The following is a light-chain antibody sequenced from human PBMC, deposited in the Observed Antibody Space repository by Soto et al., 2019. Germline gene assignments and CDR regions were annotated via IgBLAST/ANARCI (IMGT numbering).Light chain of an antibody. J-gene: IGLJ1*01. CDR2: SNN. CDR1: SSNIGSNT. CDR3: AAWDDSLNGLYV. V-gene: IGLV1-44*01. Sequence: QSVLTQPPSASGTPGRRVTISCSGSSSNIGSNTVNWYQQLPGTAPKLLIYSNNQRPSGVPDRFSGSKSGTSASLAISGLQFEDAADYYCAAWDDSLNGLYVFGTGTKVTVL.